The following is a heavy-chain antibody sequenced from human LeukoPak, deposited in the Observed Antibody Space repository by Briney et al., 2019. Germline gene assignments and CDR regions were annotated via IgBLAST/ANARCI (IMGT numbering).Heavy chain of an antibody. D-gene: IGHD2-15*01. CDR3: ARAGWYGGNSFDY. V-gene: IGHV1-2*06. CDR2: INPNSGGT. CDR1: GYTFTGYY. Sequence: ASVKVSCKASGYTFTGYYMHWVRQAPGQGLEWMGRINPNSGGTNYAQKFQGRVTMTRDTSTSTAYMELSRLRSDDTAVYYCARAGWYGGNSFDYWGQGTLVTVSP. J-gene: IGHJ4*02.